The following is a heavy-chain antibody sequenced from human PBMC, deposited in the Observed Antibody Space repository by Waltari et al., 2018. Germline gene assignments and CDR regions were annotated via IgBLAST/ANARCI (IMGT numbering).Heavy chain of an antibody. J-gene: IGHJ4*01. D-gene: IGHD3-10*01. V-gene: IGHV3-23*04. CDR1: GFSFGDYD. CDR2: ITNRGRRT. CDR3: AKLRGAGSYFDY. Sequence: QLVDSGGGLVQPGGSLKLPCAASGFSFGDYDMSWVRQAPGSGLEGISIITNRGRRTYYADSVRGRFTVSRDNSKNTLYVEMQILTVEDTAVYYCAKLRGAGSYFDYWSQGSLVTVSS.